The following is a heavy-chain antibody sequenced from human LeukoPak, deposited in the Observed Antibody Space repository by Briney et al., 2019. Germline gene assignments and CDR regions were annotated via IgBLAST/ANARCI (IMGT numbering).Heavy chain of an antibody. V-gene: IGHV3-64*01. CDR3: ARGIAVAGISDYYYYGMDV. J-gene: IGHJ6*02. Sequence: GGSLRLSCAASGFTFSSYAMSWVRQAPGKGLEYVSAISSNGGSTYYANSVKGRFTISRDNSKNTLYLQMGSLRAEDMAVYYCARGIAVAGISDYYYYGMDVWGQGTTVTVSS. CDR2: ISSNGGST. CDR1: GFTFSSYA. D-gene: IGHD6-19*01.